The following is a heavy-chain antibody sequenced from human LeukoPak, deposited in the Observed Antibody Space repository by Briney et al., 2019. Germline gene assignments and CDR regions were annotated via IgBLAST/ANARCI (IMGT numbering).Heavy chain of an antibody. CDR1: GYTCTSYG. D-gene: IGHD4-23*01. CDR3: ARVVYGGNYYYYMDV. Sequence: ASVKVSCKASGYTCTSYGISWVRQAPGQGLEWMGWIRTHNGNTNCAQKFQGRVTMTTDTSTSTAYMELRSLRSDDTAVYYCARVVYGGNYYYYMDVWGKGTTVTVSS. V-gene: IGHV1-18*01. CDR2: IRTHNGNT. J-gene: IGHJ6*03.